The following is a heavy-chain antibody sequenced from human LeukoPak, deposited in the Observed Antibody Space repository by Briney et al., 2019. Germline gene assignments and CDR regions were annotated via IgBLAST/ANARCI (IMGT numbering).Heavy chain of an antibody. J-gene: IGHJ4*02. V-gene: IGHV3-21*01. Sequence: GGSLRLSCAASGFTFSSYSMNWVRQAPGKGLEWVSSISSSSSYIYYADSVKGRFTISRDNAKNSLYLQMNSLRAEDTAVYYCARDSGFEYSSSVSDYWGQGTLVTVSS. D-gene: IGHD6-6*01. CDR1: GFTFSSYS. CDR2: ISSSSSYI. CDR3: ARDSGFEYSSSVSDY.